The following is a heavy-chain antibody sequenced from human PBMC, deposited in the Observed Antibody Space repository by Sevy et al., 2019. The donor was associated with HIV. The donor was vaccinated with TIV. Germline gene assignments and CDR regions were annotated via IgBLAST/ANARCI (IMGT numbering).Heavy chain of an antibody. CDR1: GGTFSSYA. D-gene: IGHD2-2*01. V-gene: IGHV1-69*13. Sequence: ASVKVSCKASGGTFSSYAISWVRPAPGQGLEWMGGIIPIFGTANYAQKFQGRVTITADESTSTAYMELSSLRSEDTAVYYCARRRYCSSTSCYGPFDYWGQGTLVTVSS. CDR3: ARRRYCSSTSCYGPFDY. CDR2: IIPIFGTA. J-gene: IGHJ4*02.